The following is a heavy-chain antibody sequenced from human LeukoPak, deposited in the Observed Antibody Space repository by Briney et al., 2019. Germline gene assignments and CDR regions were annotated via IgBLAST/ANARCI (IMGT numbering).Heavy chain of an antibody. Sequence: SVKVSCKAYGGTFSRFTISWVRQVPGQGFEWMGGITPIFGTANFAQKFQGRVSITADGSTSTAFMELSSLRSEDTAVYYCAREWGLESSGYYYAYWGQGTLVTVSS. CDR1: GGTFSRFT. V-gene: IGHV1-69*13. D-gene: IGHD3-22*01. J-gene: IGHJ4*02. CDR2: ITPIFGTA. CDR3: AREWGLESSGYYYAY.